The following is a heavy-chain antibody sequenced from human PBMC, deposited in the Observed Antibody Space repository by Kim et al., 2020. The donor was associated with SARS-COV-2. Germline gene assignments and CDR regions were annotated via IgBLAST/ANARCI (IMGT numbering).Heavy chain of an antibody. CDR3: AATKFGEADY. J-gene: IGHJ4*02. D-gene: IGHD3-10*01. Sequence: NTNYAQKSQERVTITRDMSTSTAYMELSSLRSEDTAVYYCAATKFGEADYWGQGTLVTVSS. V-gene: IGHV1-58*01. CDR2: NT.